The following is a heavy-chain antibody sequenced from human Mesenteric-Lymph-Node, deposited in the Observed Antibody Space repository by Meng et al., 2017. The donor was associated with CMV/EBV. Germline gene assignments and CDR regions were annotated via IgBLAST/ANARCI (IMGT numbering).Heavy chain of an antibody. CDR3: AKDPTLEGYSSGWYGNYFDY. CDR1: GFTFSSYA. D-gene: IGHD6-19*01. CDR2: IRYDGSNK. Sequence: GESLKISCAASGFTFSSYAMHWVRQAPGKGLEWVAFIRYDGSNKYYADSVKGRFTISRDNSKNTLYLQMNSLKAEDTAMYYCAKDPTLEGYSSGWYGNYFDYWGQGTLVTVSS. J-gene: IGHJ4*02. V-gene: IGHV3-30*02.